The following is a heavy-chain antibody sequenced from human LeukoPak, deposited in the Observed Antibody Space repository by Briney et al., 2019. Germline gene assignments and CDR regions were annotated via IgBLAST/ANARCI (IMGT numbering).Heavy chain of an antibody. V-gene: IGHV3-11*04. CDR1: GFTFSDYY. D-gene: IGHD6-19*01. CDR3: ATHPVYQWLAPEEYYFDY. J-gene: IGHJ4*02. Sequence: GGSLRLSCAASGFTFSDYYMSWIRQAPGKGLEWVSYISSSGSTIYYADSVKGRSTISRDNAKNSLYLQMNSLRAEDTAVYYCATHPVYQWLAPEEYYFDYWGQGTLVTVSS. CDR2: ISSSGSTI.